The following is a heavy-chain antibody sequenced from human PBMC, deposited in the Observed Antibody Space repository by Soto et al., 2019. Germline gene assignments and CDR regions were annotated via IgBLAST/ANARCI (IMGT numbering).Heavy chain of an antibody. CDR1: GGPFSCYY. D-gene: IGHD6-6*01. Sequence: ETLSLTCAVSGGPFSCYYRSRIRHLPGKGQEWNGEINHSGSINYNPSIKSRASITVDPSKNQFSLKLSSVTAAETAMYYSARGELVYSNSSYYPYKDVWGKGNTVTVS. J-gene: IGHJ6*03. V-gene: IGHV4-34*01. CDR2: INHSGSI. CDR3: ARGELVYSNSSYYPYKDV.